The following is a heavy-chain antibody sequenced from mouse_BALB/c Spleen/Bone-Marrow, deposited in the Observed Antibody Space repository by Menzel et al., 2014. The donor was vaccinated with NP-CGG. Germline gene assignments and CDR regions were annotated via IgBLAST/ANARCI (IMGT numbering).Heavy chain of an antibody. CDR1: GFTFSYYT. J-gene: IGHJ4*01. D-gene: IGHD2-2*01. V-gene: IGHV5-12-2*01. Sequence: EVQLVESGGGLVQPGGSLKLSCAASGFTFSYYTMSWVRQTPEKRLEWVAYISNGGSTTYHPGTVKGRFTISRDNAKNTLYLQMSSLKSEDTAMYYCARDGYDVGGALDYWGQGTSVTVSS. CDR2: ISNGGSTT. CDR3: ARDGYDVGGALDY.